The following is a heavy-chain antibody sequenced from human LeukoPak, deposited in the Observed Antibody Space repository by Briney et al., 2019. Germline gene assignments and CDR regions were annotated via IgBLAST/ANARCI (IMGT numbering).Heavy chain of an antibody. CDR2: IYASGYT. CDR3: ARNHIVTGTYFDS. J-gene: IGHJ4*02. V-gene: IGHV4-4*07. CDR1: GDSISSYY. Sequence: SETLSLTCTVSGDSISSYYWNWLRQPARKGLEWVGRIYASGYTEYNPSLQTRVTMSVDTSKNEFSLKVDTVTAADTAVYFCARNHIVTGTYFDSWGQGILVTVSS. D-gene: IGHD3-10*01.